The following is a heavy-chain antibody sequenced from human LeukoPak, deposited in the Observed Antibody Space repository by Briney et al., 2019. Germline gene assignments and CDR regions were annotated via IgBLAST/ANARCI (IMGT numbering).Heavy chain of an antibody. D-gene: IGHD3-16*01. Sequence: GRSLRLSCAASVFTFSSYSMNWVRQAPGKGMDWVASISSSGSYKYYADSVKGRFTISRDNAKNSLYLKMNSLRAEDTAVYYCARDVKAYDYVPLDPWGQGTLVTVSS. V-gene: IGHV3-21*01. CDR2: ISSSGSYK. CDR1: VFTFSSYS. CDR3: ARDVKAYDYVPLDP. J-gene: IGHJ5*02.